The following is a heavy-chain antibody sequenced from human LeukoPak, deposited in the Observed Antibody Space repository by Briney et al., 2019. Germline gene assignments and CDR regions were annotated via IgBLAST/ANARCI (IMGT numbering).Heavy chain of an antibody. Sequence: GGSLRLSCAASGFTFSSYAMHWVRQAPGKGLEYVAAITSNGGSTYYANSVKGRFTVSRDNSKNTLYLQMGSLRAEDMAVYYCAGEGQHSRDYYYYYYMDVWGKGTTVTVSS. CDR3: AGEGQHSRDYYYYYYMDV. CDR2: ITSNGGST. V-gene: IGHV3-64*01. D-gene: IGHD1-1*01. CDR1: GFTFSSYA. J-gene: IGHJ6*03.